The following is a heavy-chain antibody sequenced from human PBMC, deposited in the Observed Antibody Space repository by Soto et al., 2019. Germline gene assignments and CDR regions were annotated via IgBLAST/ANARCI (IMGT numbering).Heavy chain of an antibody. V-gene: IGHV1-69*13. D-gene: IGHD3-10*01. CDR3: AREVEVLRGSGSYYLH. CDR1: GGTFSSYA. CDR2: IIPIFGTA. J-gene: IGHJ4*02. Sequence: ASVKVSCKASGGTFSSYAISWVRQAPGQGLEWMGGIIPIFGTANYAQKFQGRVTITADESTSTAYMELSSLRSEDTAVYYCAREVEVLRGSGSYYLHWGQGTLVTVSS.